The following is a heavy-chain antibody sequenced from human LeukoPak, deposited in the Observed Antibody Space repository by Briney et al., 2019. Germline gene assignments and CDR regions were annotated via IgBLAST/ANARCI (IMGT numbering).Heavy chain of an antibody. J-gene: IGHJ5*02. CDR3: ARADCSSTSCSNWFDP. Sequence: ASVKVSCKASGYTFTSYDINWVRQATGQGLEWMGWMNPNSGNTGYAQKFQGRVTMTRNTSISTAYMELSSLRSEDTAVYYRARADCSSTSCSNWFDPWGQGTLVTVSS. CDR1: GYTFTSYD. D-gene: IGHD2-2*01. CDR2: MNPNSGNT. V-gene: IGHV1-8*01.